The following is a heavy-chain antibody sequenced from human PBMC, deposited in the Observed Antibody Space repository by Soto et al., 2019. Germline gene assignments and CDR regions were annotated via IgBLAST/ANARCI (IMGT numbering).Heavy chain of an antibody. J-gene: IGHJ5*02. Sequence: GGSLRLSCAASGFTFSSYGMHWVRQAPGKGLEWVSVIRCDESNTYYADSVKGRFTISRDSSKNTLYLDMNSLRAEDTAVYYCAKSLDIHYKNWFDPRGQGTLVTVSS. CDR3: AKSLDIHYKNWFDP. CDR2: IRCDESNT. V-gene: IGHV3-30*18. CDR1: GFTFSSYG. D-gene: IGHD4-4*01.